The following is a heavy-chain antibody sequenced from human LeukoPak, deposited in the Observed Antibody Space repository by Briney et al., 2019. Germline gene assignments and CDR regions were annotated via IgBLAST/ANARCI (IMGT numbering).Heavy chain of an antibody. V-gene: IGHV4-39*07. D-gene: IGHD1-26*01. CDR3: ASPHSGTYYFDY. Sequence: SETLSLTCTVSGGSISSSTYYWGWIRQPPGKGLEFIGNIYYRGISYYNPSLRSRVTISVDTSKNQFSLKLSSVTAADTAVYYCASPHSGTYYFDYWGQGTLVTVSS. J-gene: IGHJ4*02. CDR1: GGSISSSTYY. CDR2: IYYRGIS.